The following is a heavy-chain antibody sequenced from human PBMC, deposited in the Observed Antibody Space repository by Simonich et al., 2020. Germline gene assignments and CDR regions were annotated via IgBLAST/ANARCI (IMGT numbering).Heavy chain of an antibody. Sequence: EVQLVESGGGVVQPGGSLRLSCAASGFTFSSYDMQWVRQATGKGLEGVSAIGTTGDTYYPGYVKGRFTITRENAKTSLYLQMNSLRAGDTAVYYCARGGYSGSNNWFDPWGQGTLVTVSS. CDR3: ARGGYSGSNNWFDP. V-gene: IGHV3-13*01. D-gene: IGHD1-26*01. CDR2: IGTTGDT. J-gene: IGHJ5*02. CDR1: GFTFSSYD.